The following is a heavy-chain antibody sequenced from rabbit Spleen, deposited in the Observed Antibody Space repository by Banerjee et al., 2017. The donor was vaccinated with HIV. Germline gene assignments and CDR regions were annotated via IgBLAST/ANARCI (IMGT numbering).Heavy chain of an antibody. Sequence: QEQLVESGGGLVKPEGSLTLTCKASGFSFSDRDVMCWVRQAPGKGLQWIACINVYTGKPVYATWAKGRFIMSRTSSTKVTLQMTSLTAADTATYFCATGYSDIYFNLWGQGTLVTVS. CDR2: INVYTGKP. V-gene: IGHV1S45*01. D-gene: IGHD1-1*01. J-gene: IGHJ4*01. CDR3: ATGYSDIYFNL. CDR1: GFSFSDRDV.